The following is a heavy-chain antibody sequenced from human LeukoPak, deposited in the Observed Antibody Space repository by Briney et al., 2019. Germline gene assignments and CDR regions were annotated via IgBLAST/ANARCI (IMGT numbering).Heavy chain of an antibody. CDR1: GGSISSGGYS. D-gene: IGHD3-10*02. V-gene: IGHV4-30-2*01. CDR2: IYHSGST. CDR3: ARRVVRGVPDV. J-gene: IGHJ6*02. Sequence: SETLSLTCAVSGGSISSGGYSWSWIRQPPGKGLEWIGYIYHSGSTYYNPSLKSRVTISVDRSKNQFSLKLSSVTAADTAVYYCARRVVRGVPDVWGQGTTVTVSS.